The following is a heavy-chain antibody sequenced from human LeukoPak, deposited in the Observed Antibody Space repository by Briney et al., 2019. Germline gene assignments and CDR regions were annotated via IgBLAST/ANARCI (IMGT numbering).Heavy chain of an antibody. CDR2: ISDDGRRE. V-gene: IGHV3-30*18. CDR3: AKRPSDYGDYVSYFDY. J-gene: IGHJ4*02. CDR1: GFSFISYG. D-gene: IGHD4-17*01. Sequence: PGGSLRLSCVASGFSFISYGMHWVRQAPGKGLEWVGVISDDGRREDYADSVKGRFTISRDNSKDTLCMQMNSLRAEDTAVYYCAKRPSDYGDYVSYFDYWGQGTLVTVSS.